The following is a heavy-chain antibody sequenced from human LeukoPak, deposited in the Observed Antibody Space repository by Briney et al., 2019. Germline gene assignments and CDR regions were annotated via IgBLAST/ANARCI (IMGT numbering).Heavy chain of an antibody. CDR3: ARVSRELPYFDY. CDR2: ISGRGGST. D-gene: IGHD1-26*01. V-gene: IGHV3-23*01. Sequence: AGGSLRLSCAASGFTFSSYGMSWVRQAPGKGLEWVSAISGRGGSTYYADSVKGRFTISRDNAKNSLYLQMNSLRAEDTAVYYCARVSRELPYFDYWGQGTLVTVSS. J-gene: IGHJ4*02. CDR1: GFTFSSYG.